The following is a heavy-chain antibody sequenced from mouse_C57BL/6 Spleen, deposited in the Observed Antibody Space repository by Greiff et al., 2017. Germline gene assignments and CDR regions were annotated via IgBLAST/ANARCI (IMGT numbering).Heavy chain of an antibody. CDR1: GYSITSGYY. CDR3: ARVTTVVATDY. Sequence: DVKLQESGPGLVKPSQSLSLTCSVTGYSITSGYYWNWIRQFPGNKLEWMGYISYDGSNNYNPSLKNRISITRDTSKNQFFLKLNSVTTEDTATYYCARVTTVVATDYWGQGTLVTVSA. CDR2: ISYDGSN. V-gene: IGHV3-6*01. J-gene: IGHJ3*01. D-gene: IGHD1-1*01.